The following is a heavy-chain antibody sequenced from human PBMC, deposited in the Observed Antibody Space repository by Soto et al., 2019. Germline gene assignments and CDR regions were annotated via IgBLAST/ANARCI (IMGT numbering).Heavy chain of an antibody. D-gene: IGHD2-15*01. CDR1: GFTFTSSA. J-gene: IGHJ2*01. CDR3: AAGLGYCSGGSCDPTVWYFAL. Sequence: QMPLVQSGPEVKKPGTSVKVSCKASGFTFTSSAMQWVRQARGQRLEWIGWIVVGSGNTNYAQKFQERVTITRDMSTSTAYMELSSLGSEDTAVYYCAAGLGYCSGGSCDPTVWYFALGGRGTLVTVSS. CDR2: IVVGSGNT. V-gene: IGHV1-58*02.